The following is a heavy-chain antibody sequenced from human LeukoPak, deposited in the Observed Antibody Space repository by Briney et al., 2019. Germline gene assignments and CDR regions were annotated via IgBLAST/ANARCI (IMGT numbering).Heavy chain of an antibody. Sequence: GGSLRLSCAASGFNFSTYAMSWVRQAPGKGLEWVSIISGSGDTTYYADSVKGRFTISRDNSENTLFLQMNSLRAEDTALYYCAKDVQWLQLQVYFDQWGQGTLVTVSS. J-gene: IGHJ4*02. CDR1: GFNFSTYA. CDR2: ISGSGDTT. D-gene: IGHD5-24*01. V-gene: IGHV3-23*01. CDR3: AKDVQWLQLQVYFDQ.